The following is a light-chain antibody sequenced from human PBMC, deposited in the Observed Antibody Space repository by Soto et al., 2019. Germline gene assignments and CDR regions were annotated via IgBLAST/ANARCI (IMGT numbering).Light chain of an antibody. V-gene: IGLV2-14*01. J-gene: IGLJ1*01. CDR1: SSDVGAYNY. Sequence: QSALTQPASGSGSPGQSITISCTGTSSDVGAYNYVSWYQQHPGKAPKLMIYDVSNRPSGVSNRFSGSKSGNTASLSISGLQAEDEADYYCSSYTGSTTLNVFGTGTKVTVL. CDR3: SSYTGSTTLNV. CDR2: DVS.